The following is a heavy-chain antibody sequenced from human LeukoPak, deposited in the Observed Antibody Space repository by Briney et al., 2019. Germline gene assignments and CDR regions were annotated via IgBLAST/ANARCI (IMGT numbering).Heavy chain of an antibody. CDR1: GGSFSGYY. J-gene: IGHJ4*02. CDR2: INHSGST. V-gene: IGHV4-34*01. Sequence: SETLSLTCAVYGGSFSGYYWSWIRQPPGKGLEWIGEINHSGSTNYNPSLKSRVTISVDTSKNQFSLKLRSVTAADTAVYFCARMIAFNAPFTFWGQGTLVTVSS. D-gene: IGHD2-21*01. CDR3: ARMIAFNAPFTF.